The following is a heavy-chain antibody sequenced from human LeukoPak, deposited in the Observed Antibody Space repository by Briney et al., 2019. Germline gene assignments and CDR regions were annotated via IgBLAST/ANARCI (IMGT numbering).Heavy chain of an antibody. Sequence: PGGSLRLSCAASGFIFNNYVMSWVRQGPGKGLEWVSASGGGGGRTYYADSVKGRFTISRDNAKNSLYLQMNSLRAEDTAVYYCAIEDFGVVVAYYYYGMDVWGQGTTVTVSS. D-gene: IGHD3-3*01. V-gene: IGHV3-23*01. CDR1: GFIFNNYV. J-gene: IGHJ6*02. CDR2: SGGGGGRT. CDR3: AIEDFGVVVAYYYYGMDV.